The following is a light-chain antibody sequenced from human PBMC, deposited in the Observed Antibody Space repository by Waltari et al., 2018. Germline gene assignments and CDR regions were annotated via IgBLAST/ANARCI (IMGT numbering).Light chain of an antibody. CDR2: DAS. V-gene: IGKV3-11*01. CDR1: QSLSNF. CDR3: QQRSNFGT. J-gene: IGKJ1*01. Sequence: EVVLTQSPATLSWSPGERATLSCRASQSLSNFLAWYQHQPGQVPRLLIYDASNRAAGTPARFSGSGSGTDFTLTISGLEPEDSAVYYCQQRSNFGTFGQGTKVEIK.